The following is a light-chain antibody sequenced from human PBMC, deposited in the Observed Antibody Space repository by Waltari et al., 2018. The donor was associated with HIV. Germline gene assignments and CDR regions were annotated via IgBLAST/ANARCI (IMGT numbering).Light chain of an antibody. J-gene: IGLJ2*01. V-gene: IGLV2-14*01. CDR3: QAWDSSTVV. CDR1: SSDVGGYNY. CDR2: EVS. Sequence: QSALTQPASVSGSPGQSITISCTGTSSDVGGYNYVSWYQQHPGKAPKLMIYEVSNRPSGVSNRFSGSKSGNTASLTISGLQAEDEGDYYCQAWDSSTVVFGGGTKLTVL.